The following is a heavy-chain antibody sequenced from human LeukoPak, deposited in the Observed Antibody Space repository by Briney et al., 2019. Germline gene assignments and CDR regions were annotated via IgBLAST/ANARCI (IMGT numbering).Heavy chain of an antibody. V-gene: IGHV3-33*06. Sequence: PGGSLRLSCAASGFTFSDYGMHWVRQAPGKGLEWVAVIWYDGSNKIYADSVKGRFTISRDNSRNTLYLQMNSLRAEDTAVYYCTKPPGNTPAPSGMDVWGKGTTVTVSS. CDR3: TKPPGNTPAPSGMDV. CDR1: GFTFSDYG. J-gene: IGHJ6*03. D-gene: IGHD2/OR15-2a*01. CDR2: IWYDGSNK.